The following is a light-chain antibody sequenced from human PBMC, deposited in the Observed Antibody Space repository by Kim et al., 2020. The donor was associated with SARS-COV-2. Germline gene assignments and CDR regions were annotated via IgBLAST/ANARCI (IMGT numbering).Light chain of an antibody. V-gene: IGKV3-20*01. CDR2: GAS. Sequence: SQGERATLSCRASQTVNSRYLAWYQQTPGQATRLLIYGASTRAAGIPDRFSGSGSGTDFTLTISRLEPEDLAVYYCHQYGSSPWTSGHGTKVDIK. CDR3: HQYGSSPWT. CDR1: QTVNSRY. J-gene: IGKJ1*01.